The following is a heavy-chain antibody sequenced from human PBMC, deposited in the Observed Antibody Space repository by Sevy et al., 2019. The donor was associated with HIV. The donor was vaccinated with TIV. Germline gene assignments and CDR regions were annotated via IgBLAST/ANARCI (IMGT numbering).Heavy chain of an antibody. J-gene: IGHJ3*02. V-gene: IGHV3-11*01. D-gene: IGHD3-10*01. CDR3: ARESFVSPDAFDI. Sequence: GGSLRLSCTASEFIFSDYYMTWIRQAPGKGLEWVSWISNSGSDTDYADSVKGRFTISRENAKKSLYLQMGSLRAEDTAVYYCARESFVSPDAFDIWGQGTMVTVSS. CDR1: EFIFSDYY. CDR2: ISNSGSDT.